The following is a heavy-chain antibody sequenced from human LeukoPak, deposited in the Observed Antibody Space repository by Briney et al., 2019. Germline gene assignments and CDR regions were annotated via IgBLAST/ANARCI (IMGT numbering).Heavy chain of an antibody. CDR1: GGSFSGYY. CDR3: ARGTSVFDY. Sequence: SETLSLTCAVYGGSFSGYYWSWIRQPPGKGLEWIGEINHSGSTNYNPSLKSRVTISVDTSKNQFSLKLSSVTAGDTAVYYCARGTSVFDYWGQGTLVTVSS. CDR2: INHSGST. J-gene: IGHJ4*02. D-gene: IGHD3-16*01. V-gene: IGHV4-34*01.